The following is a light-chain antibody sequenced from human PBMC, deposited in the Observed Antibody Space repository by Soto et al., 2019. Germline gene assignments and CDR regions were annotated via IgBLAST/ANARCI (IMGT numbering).Light chain of an antibody. CDR1: QFVSSN. CDR2: GVS. CDR3: QQYDNWPPIT. Sequence: EIVMTQSPVTLSVSPGERATLSCRASQFVSSNLAWYQQKPGQAPKFLIYGVSSRATGIPDRFSGSGSGTDFTLTISRLEPEDFAVYYCQQYDNWPPITFGQGTRLEIK. J-gene: IGKJ5*01. V-gene: IGKV3D-15*01.